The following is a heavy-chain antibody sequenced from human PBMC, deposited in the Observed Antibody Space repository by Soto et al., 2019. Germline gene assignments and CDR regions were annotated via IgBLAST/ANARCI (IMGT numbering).Heavy chain of an antibody. V-gene: IGHV3-30-3*01. D-gene: IGHD5-12*01. CDR2: ISYDGSNK. CDR1: GFTFSSYA. J-gene: IGHJ1*01. CDR3: ARDGYAVRWYFQH. Sequence: QVQLVESGGGVVQPGRSLRLSCAASGFTFSSYAMHWVRQAPGKGLEWVAVISYDGSNKYYADSVKGRFTISRDNSKNTRYLQMNSLRAEDTAVYYCARDGYAVRWYFQHWGQGTLVTVSS.